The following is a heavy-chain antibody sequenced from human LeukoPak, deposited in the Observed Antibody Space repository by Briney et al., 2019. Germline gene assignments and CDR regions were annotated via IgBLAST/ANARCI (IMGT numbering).Heavy chain of an antibody. CDR3: ARVKRTTTPYDAFDI. CDR2: IKQDGSEK. D-gene: IGHD2-2*01. CDR1: GFTFSSYW. Sequence: GGSLRLSCAASGFTFSSYWMSWVRQAPGKGLEWVANIKQDGSEKYYVDSVKGRFTISRDNAKNSLYLQMNSLRAEDTAVYYCARVKRTTTPYDAFDIWGKGTMVTVSS. V-gene: IGHV3-7*01. J-gene: IGHJ3*02.